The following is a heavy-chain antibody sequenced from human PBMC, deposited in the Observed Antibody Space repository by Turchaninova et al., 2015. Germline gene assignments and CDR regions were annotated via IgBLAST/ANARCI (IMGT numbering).Heavy chain of an antibody. D-gene: IGHD2-2*01. CDR3: ARDLWGSYCSSSSCYGSMDV. Sequence: QVQLVQSGAEVKKPGSSVKVSCQASGGTFSSYAISWVRQAPGQGLEWMGGIIPILGTSNYAQKLQGRVTITADESTGTAYMELSSLRSEDTAVYYCARDLWGSYCSSSSCYGSMDVWGQGTTVTVSS. V-gene: IGHV1-69*01. CDR2: IIPILGTS. CDR1: GGTFSSYA. J-gene: IGHJ6*02.